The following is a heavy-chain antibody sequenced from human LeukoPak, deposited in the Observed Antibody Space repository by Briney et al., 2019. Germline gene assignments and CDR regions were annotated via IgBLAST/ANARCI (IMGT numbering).Heavy chain of an antibody. CDR1: GFTFSSYS. CDR3: ARGPLAAAGDY. J-gene: IGHJ4*02. V-gene: IGHV3-21*01. CDR2: ISSSSSYI. D-gene: IGHD6-13*01. Sequence: GASLRLSCAASGFTFSSYSMNWVRQAPGKGLERVSSISSSSSYISYADSVKGRFTISRDNAKNSLYLQMNSLRAEDTAVYYCARGPLAAAGDYWGQGTLVTVSS.